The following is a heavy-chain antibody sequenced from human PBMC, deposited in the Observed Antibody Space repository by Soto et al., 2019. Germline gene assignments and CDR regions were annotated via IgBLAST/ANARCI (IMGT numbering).Heavy chain of an antibody. CDR3: ARMFPQSDYVGGGYHYHFDS. CDR2: IYYSGTT. CDR1: GDSISSGDYY. Sequence: QVQLQESGPGLVKPSQTLSLTCTVSGDSISSGDYYWSWIRQHPGKGLEWIGYIYYSGTTYYNPSLKSRLTISVDTSKNQFSLKLRSVTAADSAVYYCARMFPQSDYVGGGYHYHFDSWGQGTLVTVSS. J-gene: IGHJ4*02. D-gene: IGHD3-16*02. V-gene: IGHV4-31*03.